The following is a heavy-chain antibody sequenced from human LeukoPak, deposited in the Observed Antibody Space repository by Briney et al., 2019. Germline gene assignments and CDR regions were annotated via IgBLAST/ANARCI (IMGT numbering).Heavy chain of an antibody. D-gene: IGHD5-18*01. Sequence: GGSLRLSCTGSGFTFGDHAMSWVRQAPGKGLEWVGFIRSKSYRGTTEYAASVKGRFNISRDDSKSITYLQMNSLKTEDTAVYYCTRGPTQLWRDDGRDVWGQGTTVTVSS. CDR2: IRSKSYRGTT. J-gene: IGHJ6*01. CDR3: TRGPTQLWRDDGRDV. CDR1: GFTFGDHA. V-gene: IGHV3-49*04.